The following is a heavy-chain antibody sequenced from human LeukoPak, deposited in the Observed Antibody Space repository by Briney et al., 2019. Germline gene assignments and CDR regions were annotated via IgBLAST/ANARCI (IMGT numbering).Heavy chain of an antibody. V-gene: IGHV1-46*01. CDR3: ARDRGIHDYPAPAAY. Sequence: ASVKVSCKASGYTFTGYYVHWVRQAPGQRRGGMGRMNPSGGSTSYAQTSPGSVTMNRDKHTSTVYMELSSMRSEDPPVSYCARDRGIHDYPAPAAYWGHGKLVTASP. J-gene: IGHJ4*01. CDR1: GYTFTGYY. D-gene: IGHD4-11*01. CDR2: MNPSGGST.